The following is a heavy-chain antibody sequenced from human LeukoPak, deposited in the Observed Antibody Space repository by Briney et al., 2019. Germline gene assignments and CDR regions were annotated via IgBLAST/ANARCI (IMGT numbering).Heavy chain of an antibody. CDR3: AKGGRNWGRDCFDH. V-gene: IGHV3-23*01. J-gene: IGHJ4*02. CDR1: GFTFSSYA. Sequence: GGSLRLSCAASGFTFSSYAMSWVRQAPGKGLEWVSVISGSAASTSYADSVKGRFTISRDNSRNTLYLQMNNLRAEDTAVYYCAKGGRNWGRDCFDHWGQGTLVTVSS. CDR2: ISGSAAST. D-gene: IGHD7-27*01.